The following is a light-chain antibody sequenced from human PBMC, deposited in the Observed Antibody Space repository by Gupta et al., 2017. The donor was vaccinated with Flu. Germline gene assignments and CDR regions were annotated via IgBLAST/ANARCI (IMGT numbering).Light chain of an antibody. CDR3: GTWDSSLSVV. Sequence: MVTSSCSGSSSKRGNNDGSWYQHPPGTAPKLLIYENNKLPSGIPYGFSGSKSGTSASLGITGLQTGDEADYYCGTWDSSLSVVFGGGTKLTVL. CDR1: SSKRGNND. V-gene: IGLV1-51*02. CDR2: ENN. J-gene: IGLJ3*02.